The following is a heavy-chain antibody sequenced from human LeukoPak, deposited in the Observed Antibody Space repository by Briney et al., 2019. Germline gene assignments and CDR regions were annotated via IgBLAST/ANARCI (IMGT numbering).Heavy chain of an antibody. D-gene: IGHD3-22*01. J-gene: IGHJ6*02. Sequence: GGSLRLSCAASGFTFSSYAMSWVRQAPGKGLEWVSAISGSGGSTYYADSVKGRFTISRDNSKNTLYLQMNSLRAEDTAVYYCATPLYDSSGYCYYPWVGYYYYGMDVWGQGTTVTVSS. CDR1: GFTFSSYA. V-gene: IGHV3-23*01. CDR3: ATPLYDSSGYCYYPWVGYYYYGMDV. CDR2: ISGSGGST.